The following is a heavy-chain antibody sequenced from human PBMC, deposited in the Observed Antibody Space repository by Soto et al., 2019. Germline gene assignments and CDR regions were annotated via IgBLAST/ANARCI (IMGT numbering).Heavy chain of an antibody. CDR2: IKQDGSEK. CDR3: ARDGVDPYYHYGMDV. Sequence: PGGSLRLSCAASGFTFSSYWMSWVRQAPGKGLEWVANIKQDGSEKYYVDSVKGRFTISRDNAKNSLYLQMNSLRAEDTAVYYCARDGVDPYYHYGMDVWGQGTTVTVSS. D-gene: IGHD5-12*01. V-gene: IGHV3-7*01. CDR1: GFTFSSYW. J-gene: IGHJ6*02.